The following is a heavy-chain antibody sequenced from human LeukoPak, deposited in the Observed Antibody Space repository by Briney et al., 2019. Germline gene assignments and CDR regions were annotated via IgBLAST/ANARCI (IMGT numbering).Heavy chain of an antibody. CDR2: INHSGST. J-gene: IGHJ6*03. V-gene: IGHV4-34*01. Sequence: PSETLSLTCAVYGGSFSGYYWSWIRQPPGKGLEWIGEINHSGSTNHNPSLKSRVTISVDTSKNQFSLKLSSVAAADTAVYYCARGGHDYIWGSYRVKYYMDVWGKGTTVTVSS. D-gene: IGHD3-16*02. CDR3: ARGGHDYIWGSYRVKYYMDV. CDR1: GGSFSGYY.